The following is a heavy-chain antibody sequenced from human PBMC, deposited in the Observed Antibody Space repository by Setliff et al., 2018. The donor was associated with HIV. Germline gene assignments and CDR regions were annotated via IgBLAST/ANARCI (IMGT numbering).Heavy chain of an antibody. CDR3: TRAEQQLPYYYYYYGMDV. V-gene: IGHV4-34*01. Sequence: SETLSLTCAVYGGSFSGYYWSWIRQPPGKGLEWIGEINHSGSTNYNPSLKSRVTISVDTSKNQFSLKLSSVTAADTAVYYCTRAEQQLPYYYYYYGMDVWGQGTTGTSP. D-gene: IGHD6-13*01. J-gene: IGHJ6*02. CDR2: INHSGST. CDR1: GGSFSGYY.